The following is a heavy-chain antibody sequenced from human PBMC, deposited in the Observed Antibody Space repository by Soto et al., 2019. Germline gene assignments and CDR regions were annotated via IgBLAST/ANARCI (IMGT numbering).Heavy chain of an antibody. CDR1: GSSISPYY. D-gene: IGHD4-17*01. CDR3: SRVGGYYGDYPNFDY. CDR2: IYYSGST. V-gene: IGHV4-59*01. Sequence: SETLSLTCFVSGSSISPYYWTWIRQPPGKGLEWIGNIYYSGSTNYNPSLKSRVTISVDTSKKQFSLKLTSVTAADTAVYYCSRVGGYYGDYPNFDYWGQGTRVTVS. J-gene: IGHJ4*02.